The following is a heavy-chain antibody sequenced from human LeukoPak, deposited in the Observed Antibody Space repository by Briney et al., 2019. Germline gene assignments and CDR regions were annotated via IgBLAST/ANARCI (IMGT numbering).Heavy chain of an antibody. CDR1: GFTFNFYS. V-gene: IGHV3-21*06. CDR3: VRGGVYAQRKDVFDI. Sequence: PGGSLRLSCAGSGFTFNFYSMNWARQAPGKGLEWVSSISASPYIYYSDSVKGRFTISRNDAKSSLYLQMNNLRADDTAVYYCVRGGVYAQRKDVFDIWGQGTMVTVSS. CDR2: ISASPYI. J-gene: IGHJ3*02. D-gene: IGHD3-16*01.